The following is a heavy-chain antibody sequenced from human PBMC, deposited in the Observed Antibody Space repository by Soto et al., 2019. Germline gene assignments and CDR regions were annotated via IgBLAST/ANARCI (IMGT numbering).Heavy chain of an antibody. CDR2: ISYDGSNK. D-gene: IGHD3-10*01. V-gene: IGHV3-30-3*01. J-gene: IGHJ3*02. CDR3: ARVRVRGVLPNDAFDI. CDR1: GFTFSSYA. Sequence: AGGSLRLSCAGSGFTFSSYAIHWVRQAPGKGLEWVAVISYDGSNKYYADSVKGRFTISRDNSKNTLYLQMNSLRAEDTAVYYCARVRVRGVLPNDAFDIWGQGTMVTVSS.